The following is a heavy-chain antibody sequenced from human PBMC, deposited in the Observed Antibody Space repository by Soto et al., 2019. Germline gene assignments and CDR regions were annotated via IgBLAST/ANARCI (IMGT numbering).Heavy chain of an antibody. Sequence: SETLSLTCAVYGGSFSGYYWSWIRQPPGKGLEWIGEINHSGSTNYNPSLKSRVTISVDTSKNQFSLKLSSVTAADTAVYYCARGRGPKIQTGPSWYYYGMDVWGQGTTVTVSS. D-gene: IGHD3-10*01. CDR1: GGSFSGYY. J-gene: IGHJ6*02. CDR2: INHSGST. CDR3: ARGRGPKIQTGPSWYYYGMDV. V-gene: IGHV4-34*01.